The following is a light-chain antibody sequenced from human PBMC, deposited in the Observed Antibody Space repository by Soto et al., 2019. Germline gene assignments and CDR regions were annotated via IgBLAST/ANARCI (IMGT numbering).Light chain of an antibody. CDR2: TVA. CDR3: MLRAFWLWT. Sequence: APLSSKKTHSLILEEGNTHLSWFHQRPGQSPRRLIYTVANRASGVTDRCSGSGSGTDCTLKIIGLRAEDGVVDYCMLRAFWLWTFGAGTIV. V-gene: IGKV2-30*02. J-gene: IGKJ1*01. CDR1: HSLILEEGNTH.